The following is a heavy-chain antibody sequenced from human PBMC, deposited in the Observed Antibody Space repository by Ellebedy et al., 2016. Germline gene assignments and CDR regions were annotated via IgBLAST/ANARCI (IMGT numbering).Heavy chain of an antibody. J-gene: IGHJ4*02. CDR3: ARDINGDSAFDY. CDR2: THLSGGT. D-gene: IGHD4-17*01. Sequence: LRLXCTFSGGSISSGAYYWSWVRQHPGKGVEWIGYTHLSGGTYYNPSLKSRLAISVDTSKYQLSLKLSSVTAADTAVYYCARDINGDSAFDYWGQGTLVTVSS. V-gene: IGHV4-31*03. CDR1: GGSISSGAYY.